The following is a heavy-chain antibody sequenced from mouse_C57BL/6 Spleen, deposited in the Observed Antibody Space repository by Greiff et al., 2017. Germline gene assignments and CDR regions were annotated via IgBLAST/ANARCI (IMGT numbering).Heavy chain of an antibody. CDR2: ISYSGST. J-gene: IGHJ1*03. Sequence: EVKLVESGPGLAKPSQTLSLTCSVTGYSITSAYWNWIRKFPGNKLEYMGYISYSGSTYYNPSPKSRISITRDTSKNQYYLQLNSVTTEDTATDYCARAGSSSWYFDVWGTGTTVTVSS. V-gene: IGHV3-8*01. CDR3: ARAGSSSWYFDV. D-gene: IGHD1-1*01. CDR1: GYSITSAY.